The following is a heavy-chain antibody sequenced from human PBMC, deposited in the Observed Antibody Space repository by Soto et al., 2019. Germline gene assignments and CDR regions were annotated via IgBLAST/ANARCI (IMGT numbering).Heavy chain of an antibody. V-gene: IGHV3-33*01. J-gene: IGHJ6*02. CDR2: IWYDGSNK. CDR1: GFTFSSYG. Sequence: QVQLVESGGGVVQPGRSLRLSCAASGFTFSSYGMHWVRQAPGKGLEWVAVIWYDGSNKYYADSVKGRFTISRDNSKNTLYLQMNSLRAEDTAVYYCARGVTDYYYGMDVWGQGTTVTVSS. CDR3: ARGVTDYYYGMDV. D-gene: IGHD2-21*02.